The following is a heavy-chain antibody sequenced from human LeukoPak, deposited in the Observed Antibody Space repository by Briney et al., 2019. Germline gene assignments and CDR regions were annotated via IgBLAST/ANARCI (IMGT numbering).Heavy chain of an antibody. CDR3: ARDYAERLLWFGELSSFFGY. Sequence: PGGSLRLSCAASGFTFSSYSMSWVRQAPGKGLEWVSSISSSSSYIYYADSVKGRFTISRDNAKNSLYLQMNSLRAEDTAVYYCARDYAERLLWFGELSSFFGYWGQGTLVTVSS. V-gene: IGHV3-21*01. CDR1: GFTFSSYS. CDR2: ISSSSSYI. J-gene: IGHJ4*02. D-gene: IGHD3-10*01.